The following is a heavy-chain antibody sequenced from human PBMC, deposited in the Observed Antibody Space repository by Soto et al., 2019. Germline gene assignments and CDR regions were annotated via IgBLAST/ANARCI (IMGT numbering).Heavy chain of an antibody. CDR1: GFTFSSYA. V-gene: IGHV3-23*01. J-gene: IGHJ4*02. CDR3: ARGLAYYDSSGYYYAFDY. D-gene: IGHD3-22*01. Sequence: GSLRLSCAASGFTFSSYAMSWVRQAPGKGLEWVSAISGSGGSTYYADSVKGRFTISRDNSKNTLYLQMNSLRAEDTAVYYCARGLAYYDSSGYYYAFDYWGQGTLVTVSS. CDR2: ISGSGGST.